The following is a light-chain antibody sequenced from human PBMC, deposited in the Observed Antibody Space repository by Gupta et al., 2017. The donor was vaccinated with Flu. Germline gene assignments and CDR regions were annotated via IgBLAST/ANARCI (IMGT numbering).Light chain of an antibody. V-gene: IGLV1-44*01. CDR1: TSNVGSNA. CDR2: STN. CDR3: ASWDDSLTGPIWV. J-gene: IGLJ3*02. Sequence: TIACSWTTSNVGSNAVYCYHRVPGTAPKPRFYSTNQRPSGVPARFSGSKAGTSASLAIIGLRSEDEAHYYCASWDDSLTGPIWVFGGGTAVTVL.